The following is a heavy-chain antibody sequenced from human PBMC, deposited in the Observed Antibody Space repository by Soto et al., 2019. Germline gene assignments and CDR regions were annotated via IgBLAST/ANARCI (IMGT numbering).Heavy chain of an antibody. CDR2: IYSGGST. Sequence: GGSLRLSCAASGFTVSSNYMSWVRQAPGKGLEWVSVIYSGGSTYYADSVKGRFTISRDNSKNTLYLQMNGLRAEDTAVYYCARDLDYGGNFPTGGYYYGMDVWGQGTTVTVSS. J-gene: IGHJ6*02. CDR3: ARDLDYGGNFPTGGYYYGMDV. CDR1: GFTVSSNY. V-gene: IGHV3-53*01. D-gene: IGHD4-17*01.